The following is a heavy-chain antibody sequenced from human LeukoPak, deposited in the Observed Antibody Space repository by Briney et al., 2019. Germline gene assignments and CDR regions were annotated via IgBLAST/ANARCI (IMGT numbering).Heavy chain of an antibody. J-gene: IGHJ4*02. CDR1: GFTFSSYS. CDR3: ARDPGIAAGYDY. Sequence: GGSLRLSCAASGFTFSSYSMNWVRQAPGKGLEWVSYISSTNGYIYYADSVRGRFTISRDNAKNSLYLQMNSLRAEDTAVYYCARDPGIAAGYDYWGQGTLVTVSS. D-gene: IGHD6-13*01. CDR2: ISSTNGYI. V-gene: IGHV3-21*01.